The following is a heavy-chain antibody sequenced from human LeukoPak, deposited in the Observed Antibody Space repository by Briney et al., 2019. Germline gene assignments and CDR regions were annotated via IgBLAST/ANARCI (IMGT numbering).Heavy chain of an antibody. CDR2: ISGSGGST. V-gene: IGHV3-23*01. CDR1: GFTFSSYA. D-gene: IGHD2-2*02. Sequence: GGSLRLSCAASGFTFSSYAMSWVRQAPGKGLEWVSAISGSGGSTYYADSVKGRFTISRDNSKNTLYLQMNSLRAEDTAVYYCAKDSVRCSSTSCYRYYYYYMDVWGKGTTVTVSS. J-gene: IGHJ6*03. CDR3: AKDSVRCSSTSCYRYYYYYMDV.